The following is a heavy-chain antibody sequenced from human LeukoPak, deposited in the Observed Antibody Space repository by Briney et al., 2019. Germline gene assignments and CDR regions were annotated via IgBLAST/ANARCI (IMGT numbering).Heavy chain of an antibody. CDR1: GFTFSSYG. CDR3: AAVLVQELNWFDP. V-gene: IGHV3-30*03. Sequence: GGSLRLSCAASGFTFSSYGMHWVRQAPGKGLEWVAVISYDGSNKYYADSVKGRFTISRDNSENTLYLQMNSLRAEDTAVYYCAAVLVQELNWFDPWGQGTLVTVSS. D-gene: IGHD6-13*01. J-gene: IGHJ5*02. CDR2: ISYDGSNK.